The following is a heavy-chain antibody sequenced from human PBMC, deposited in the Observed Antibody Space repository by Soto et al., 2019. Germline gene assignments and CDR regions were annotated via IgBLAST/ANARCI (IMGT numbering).Heavy chain of an antibody. V-gene: IGHV3-30*03. CDR2: ISYDGSNK. J-gene: IGHJ6*02. D-gene: IGHD5-12*01. CDR3: RGATILYYGMDV. Sequence: ALRLSCAASGFTFSSYGMHWVRQAPGKGLEWVAVISYDGSNKYYADSVKGRFTISRDNSKNTLYLQMNSLRAEDTAVYYCRGATILYYGMDVWGQGTTVTVSS. CDR1: GFTFSSYG.